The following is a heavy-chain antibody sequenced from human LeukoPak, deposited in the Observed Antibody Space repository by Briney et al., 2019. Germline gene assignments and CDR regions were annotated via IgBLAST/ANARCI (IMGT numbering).Heavy chain of an antibody. V-gene: IGHV3-7*03. J-gene: IGHJ4*02. CDR2: IKQDGSET. CDR1: GFTFSSYS. D-gene: IGHD6-13*01. Sequence: PGGSLRLSCAASGFTFSSYSMNWVRQAPGKGLEWVAIIKQDGSETHYVDSVRGRLTISRDNAQKSLYLEMNSLRAEDTAVYYCARIGHSSTWYLDHWGQGTLVTVSS. CDR3: ARIGHSSTWYLDH.